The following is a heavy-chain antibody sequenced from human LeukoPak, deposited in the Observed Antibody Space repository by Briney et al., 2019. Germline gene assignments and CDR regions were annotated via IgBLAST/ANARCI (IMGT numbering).Heavy chain of an antibody. CDR3: ARETNYYGSSGYYYPDDAFDI. D-gene: IGHD3-22*01. CDR1: GDSVSSKGAA. Sequence: SQTLSLTCAISGDSVSSKGAAWNWIRQSQSRGLEWLGRTYYRSKWYNDYAVSVKSRITINPDTSNNRFSLQLNSVTPEDTAVYYCARETNYYGSSGYYYPDDAFDIWGQGTMVTVSS. V-gene: IGHV6-1*01. CDR2: TYYRSKWYN. J-gene: IGHJ3*02.